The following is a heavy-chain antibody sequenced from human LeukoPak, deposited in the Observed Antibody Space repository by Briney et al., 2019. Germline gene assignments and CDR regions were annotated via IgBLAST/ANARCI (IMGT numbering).Heavy chain of an antibody. D-gene: IGHD1-1*01. CDR3: AKVQLERQSRTRKSGGLGY. V-gene: IGHV3-9*01. Sequence: PGGSLRLSCAASGFTFDDYAMHWVRQAPGKGLEWVSGISWNSGSIGYADSVKGRFTISRDNAKNSLYLQMNSLRAEDTALYYCAKVQLERQSRTRKSGGLGYWGQGTLVTVSS. J-gene: IGHJ4*02. CDR1: GFTFDDYA. CDR2: ISWNSGSI.